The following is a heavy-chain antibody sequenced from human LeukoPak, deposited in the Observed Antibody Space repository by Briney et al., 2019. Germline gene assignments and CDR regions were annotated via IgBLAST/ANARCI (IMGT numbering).Heavy chain of an antibody. CDR2: ISSNGGST. D-gene: IGHD3-3*01. J-gene: IGHJ4*02. V-gene: IGHV3-64*01. CDR1: GFTFSSYA. Sequence: GGSLRLSCEASGFTFSSYAMHWVRQAPGKGLEYVSAISSNGGSTYYANSVKGRFTISRDNSKNTLYLQMGSLRAEDMAVYYCARGRILEWLLQDYLGERTMVTVP. CDR3: ARGRILEWLLQDY.